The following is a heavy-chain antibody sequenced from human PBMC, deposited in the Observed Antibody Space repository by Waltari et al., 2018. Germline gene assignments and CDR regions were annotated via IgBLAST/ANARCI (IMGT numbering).Heavy chain of an antibody. CDR2: IFYTGNT. CDR1: GDSISSGDYY. CDR3: ARFPRVTRSWYFDV. D-gene: IGHD4-17*01. Sequence: QVQLQESGPGLVKPSQTLSLTCKVSGDSISSGDYYWTWIRQHPGKGLEWIGYIFYTGNTFYPPSLKSRVTISWDTSQNQFSLHLNYMTAADTAVYFCARFPRVTRSWYFDVWGRGTQVTVSS. J-gene: IGHJ2*01. V-gene: IGHV4-31*03.